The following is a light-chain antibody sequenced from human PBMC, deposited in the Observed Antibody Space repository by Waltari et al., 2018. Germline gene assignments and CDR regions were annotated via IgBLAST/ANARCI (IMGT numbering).Light chain of an antibody. CDR3: SSYTTSSTWV. CDR1: SSDVVGHNH. CDR2: EVS. Sequence: QSALTQPASVSGSPGQSTTISCTGTSSDVVGHNHVCRYQQPPGKAPKLMIYEVSNRPSGVSNRFSGSKSGNTASLTISGLQAEDEADYYCSSYTTSSTWVFGGGTKLTVL. V-gene: IGLV2-14*01. J-gene: IGLJ3*02.